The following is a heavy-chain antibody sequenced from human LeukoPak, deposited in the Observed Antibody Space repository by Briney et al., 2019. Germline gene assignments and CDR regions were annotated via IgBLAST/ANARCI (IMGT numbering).Heavy chain of an antibody. CDR3: GRGPSSSSAFDI. J-gene: IGHJ3*02. D-gene: IGHD6-6*01. V-gene: IGHV1-69*13. Sequence: GASVKVSCKASGGTFSSYAISWVRQAPGQGLEWMGGIIPIFGTANYAQKFQGRVTITADESTSTAYMELSSLRSEDTAVYYCGRGPSSSSAFDIWGQGTMVTVSS. CDR1: GGTFSSYA. CDR2: IIPIFGTA.